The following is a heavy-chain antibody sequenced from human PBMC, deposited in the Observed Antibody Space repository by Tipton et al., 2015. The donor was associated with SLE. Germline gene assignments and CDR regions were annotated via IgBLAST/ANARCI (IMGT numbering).Heavy chain of an antibody. Sequence: TLSLTCTVSGGSISGYYWSWIRQPPGKGLEWIGEINHSGSTNYNPSLKSRVTISVDTSKNQFSLRLRSVTAADTAVYYCARARYYDFWSGYYNWFDPWGQGTLVTVSS. CDR3: ARARYYDFWSGYYNWFDP. J-gene: IGHJ5*02. D-gene: IGHD3-3*01. CDR2: INHSGST. CDR1: GGSISGYY. V-gene: IGHV4-34*01.